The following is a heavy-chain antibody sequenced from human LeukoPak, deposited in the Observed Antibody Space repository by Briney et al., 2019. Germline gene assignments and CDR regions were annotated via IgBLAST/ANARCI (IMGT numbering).Heavy chain of an antibody. J-gene: IGHJ3*02. CDR2: ISAYNGNT. CDR1: GYTFTSYG. V-gene: IGHV1-18*01. CDR3: AREHTDAFDI. Sequence: ASVKVSCKASGYTFTSYGITWVRQAPGQGLEWMGWISAYNGNTNYVQKLQGRVTLTTDTSTSTVYMELRSLRSDDTAVYYCAREHTDAFDIWGQGTMVTVSS.